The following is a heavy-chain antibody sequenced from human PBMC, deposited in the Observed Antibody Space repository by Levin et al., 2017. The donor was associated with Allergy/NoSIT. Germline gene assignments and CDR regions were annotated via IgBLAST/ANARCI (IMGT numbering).Heavy chain of an antibody. CDR1: GGSISSSRFY. V-gene: IGHV4-39*01. Sequence: SCTVCGGSISSSRFYWGWIRQPPGKGLEWIGSIYYSGSTYYNPSLKSRVTISVDTSKNQFSLKLSSVTAADTAVYYCARSPLYYFGSGFDPWGQGTLVTVSS. CDR2: IYYSGST. J-gene: IGHJ5*02. D-gene: IGHD3-10*01. CDR3: ARSPLYYFGSGFDP.